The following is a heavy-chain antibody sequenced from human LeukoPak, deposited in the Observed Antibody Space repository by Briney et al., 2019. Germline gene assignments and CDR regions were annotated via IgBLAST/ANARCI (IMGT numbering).Heavy chain of an antibody. CDR3: ARDRGSSGNNYYFDY. V-gene: IGHV4-59*01. D-gene: IGHD6-19*01. CDR2: ITYSGST. Sequence: PSETLSLTRTVSGGPISSYYWSWIRQPPGKGLEWIGYITYSGSTNYNPSLESRVTISLDTSKNQFSLKLTSVTAADTAVYYCARDRGSSGNNYYFDYWGQGTLVTASS. CDR1: GGPISSYY. J-gene: IGHJ4*02.